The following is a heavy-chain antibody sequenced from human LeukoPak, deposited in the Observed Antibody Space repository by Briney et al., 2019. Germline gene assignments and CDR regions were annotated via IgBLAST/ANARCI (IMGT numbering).Heavy chain of an antibody. D-gene: IGHD2-2*01. V-gene: IGHV4-39*07. CDR3: ARSSFSDIVVVPAANDWFDP. CDR1: GGSISSSSYY. CDR2: IYYSGST. J-gene: IGHJ5*02. Sequence: SETLSLTCTVSGGSISSSSYYWGWIRQPPGKGLEWIGSIYYSGSTYYNPSLKSRVTISVDTSKNQFSLKLSSVTAADTAVYYCARSSFSDIVVVPAANDWFDPWGQGTLVTVSS.